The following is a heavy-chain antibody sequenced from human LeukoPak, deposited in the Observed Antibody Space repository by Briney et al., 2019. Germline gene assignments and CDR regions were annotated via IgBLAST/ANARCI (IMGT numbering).Heavy chain of an antibody. CDR2: IIPTLGIA. CDR3: ARGATYYYDSSGYYYFDY. J-gene: IGHJ4*02. CDR1: GGTFSSYA. Sequence: GASVEVSCKASGGTFSSYAISWVRQAPGQGLEWMGRIIPTLGIANYAQKFQGRVTITADKSTSTAYMELSSLRSEDTAVYYCARGATYYYDSSGYYYFDYWGQGTLVTVSS. D-gene: IGHD3-22*01. V-gene: IGHV1-69*04.